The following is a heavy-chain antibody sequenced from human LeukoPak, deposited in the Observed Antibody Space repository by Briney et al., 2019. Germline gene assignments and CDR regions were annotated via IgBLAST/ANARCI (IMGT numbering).Heavy chain of an antibody. CDR3: AREPTYSSSWYTSCDY. D-gene: IGHD6-13*01. CDR1: GFTFSSRDW. CDR2: IKQDGSEK. Sequence: GGSLRLSCVASGFTFSSRDWMTWVRQAPGKGLEWVANIKQDGSEKNYVDSVKGRFTISRDNAKNSVDLQMNSLRAEDTAVYYCAREPTYSSSWYTSCDYWGQGTLVTVSS. J-gene: IGHJ4*02. V-gene: IGHV3-7*01.